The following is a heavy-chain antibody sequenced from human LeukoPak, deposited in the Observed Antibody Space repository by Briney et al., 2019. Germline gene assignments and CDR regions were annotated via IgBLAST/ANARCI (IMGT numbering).Heavy chain of an antibody. CDR1: GGSFSDGTYY. CDR2: IFYGGTTGTP. Sequence: SETLSLTCTVSGGSFSDGTYYWAWIRQPPGKTLEWIGNIFYGGTTGTPYYSPSLESRVTISLDTSKSQFSLQLSSVTAADTAIYYCARRRDVWFAGTPTYYVDYWGQGSLVAVSS. D-gene: IGHD3-16*01. CDR3: ARRRDVWFAGTPTYYVDY. J-gene: IGHJ4*02. V-gene: IGHV4-39*01.